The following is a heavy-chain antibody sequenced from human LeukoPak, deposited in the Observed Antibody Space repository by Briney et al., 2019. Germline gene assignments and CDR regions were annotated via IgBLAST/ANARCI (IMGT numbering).Heavy chain of an antibody. CDR2: INHSGST. CDR3: ARAIKV. Sequence: SETLSLTCAVYGGSFSGYYWSWIRQPPGKGLEWIGEINHSGSTYYNPSLKSRVTISVDTSKNQFSLKLSSVTAADTAVYYCARAIKVWGQGTLVTVSS. D-gene: IGHD5-24*01. J-gene: IGHJ4*02. CDR1: GGSFSGYY. V-gene: IGHV4-34*01.